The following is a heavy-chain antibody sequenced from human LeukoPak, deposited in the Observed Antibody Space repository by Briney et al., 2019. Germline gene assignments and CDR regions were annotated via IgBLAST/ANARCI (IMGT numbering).Heavy chain of an antibody. D-gene: IGHD3-3*01. CDR3: ARSYGDFWSGYYPYYFDY. V-gene: IGHV4-34*01. CDR1: GGSISSYY. CDR2: INHSGST. J-gene: IGHJ4*02. Sequence: SETLSLTCTVSGGSISSYYWSWIRQPPGKGLEWIGEINHSGSTNYNPSLKSRVTISVDTSKNQFSLKLSSVTAADTAVYYCARSYGDFWSGYYPYYFDYWGQGTLVTVSS.